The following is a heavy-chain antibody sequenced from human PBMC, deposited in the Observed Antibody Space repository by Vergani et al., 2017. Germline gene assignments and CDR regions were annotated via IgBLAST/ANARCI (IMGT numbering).Heavy chain of an antibody. D-gene: IGHD7-27*01. J-gene: IGHJ4*02. V-gene: IGHV3-23*01. CDR2: ISCNGGNT. CDR3: AKDRSLWGGAY. CDR1: GFTFSSYA. Sequence: EVQLLESGGGLVQPGGSLRLSCAASGFTFSSYAMSWVRQAPGKGLEWVAAISCNGGNTYYADSMKGRFTISRDNSKNTLYLQMNSLGAEGTAVYYCAKDRSLWGGAYWGQGTLVTVSS.